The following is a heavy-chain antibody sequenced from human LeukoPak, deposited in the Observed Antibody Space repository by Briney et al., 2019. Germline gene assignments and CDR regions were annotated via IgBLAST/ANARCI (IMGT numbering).Heavy chain of an antibody. J-gene: IGHJ6*03. CDR2: ISSSSSYI. D-gene: IGHD3-3*01. CDR3: ARDYYDFWSGDYYYMDV. CDR1: GFTFSSYS. V-gene: IGHV3-21*01. Sequence: PGGSLRLSCAASGFTFSSYSMNWVRQAPGKGLEWVSSISSSSSYIYYADSVKGRFTISRDNAKNSLYLQMNSLRAEDTAVYYCARDYYDFWSGDYYYMDVWGKGTTVTVSS.